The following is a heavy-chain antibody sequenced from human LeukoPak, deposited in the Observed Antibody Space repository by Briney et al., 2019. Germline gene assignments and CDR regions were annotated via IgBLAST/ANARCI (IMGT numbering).Heavy chain of an antibody. CDR1: GGSISSGSYY. V-gene: IGHV4-61*02. CDR3: ARGDFWSGYYFDY. J-gene: IGHJ4*02. D-gene: IGHD3-3*01. Sequence: SETLSLTCTVSGGSISSGSYYWSWIRQPAGKGLEWIGRIYTSGSTNYNPSLKSRVTISVDTSKNQFSLKLSSVTAADTAVYYCARGDFWSGYYFDYWGQGTLVTASS. CDR2: IYTSGST.